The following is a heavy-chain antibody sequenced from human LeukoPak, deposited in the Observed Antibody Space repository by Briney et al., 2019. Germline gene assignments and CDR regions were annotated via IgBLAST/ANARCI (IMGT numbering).Heavy chain of an antibody. CDR2: IRYDGSKK. D-gene: IGHD3-9*01. Sequence: GGSLRLSCAASGFTFSSYGIHWVRQAPGKGLEWVAFIRYDGSKKDYADSVKGRFTISRDNSKNTLYLHMNSLRAEDTAVYYCASDDILSSFDYWGQGTLVTVSS. CDR1: GFTFSSYG. J-gene: IGHJ4*02. V-gene: IGHV3-30*02. CDR3: ASDDILSSFDY.